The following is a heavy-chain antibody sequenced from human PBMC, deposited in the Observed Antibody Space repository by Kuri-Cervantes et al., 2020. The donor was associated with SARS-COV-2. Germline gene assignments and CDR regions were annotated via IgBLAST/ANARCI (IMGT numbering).Heavy chain of an antibody. Sequence: GGSLRLSCAASGFTVSSNYMSWVRQAPGKGLEWVSVIYSGGSTYYADSVKGRFTISRDNSKNTLYLQMNSLRAEDTAVYYCARSVIAVAGFGGGDYWGQGTLVTVSS. CDR2: IYSGGST. V-gene: IGHV3-53*01. CDR3: ARSVIAVAGFGGGDY. D-gene: IGHD6-19*01. J-gene: IGHJ4*02. CDR1: GFTVSSNY.